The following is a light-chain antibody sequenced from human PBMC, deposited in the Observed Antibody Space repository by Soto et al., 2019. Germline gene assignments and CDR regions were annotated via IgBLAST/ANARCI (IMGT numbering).Light chain of an antibody. CDR1: QSVNRW. CDR2: KAS. J-gene: IGKJ2*01. V-gene: IGKV1-5*03. Sequence: DIQMTQSPSTLSASVGDRVTISCRASQSVNRWLAWYQQKPGKAPNLLIYKASNLQGGVPSRFSGSGSGTEFTLTISSLQPDDFATYSCQQYNTYPYTFGRGTKLEIK. CDR3: QQYNTYPYT.